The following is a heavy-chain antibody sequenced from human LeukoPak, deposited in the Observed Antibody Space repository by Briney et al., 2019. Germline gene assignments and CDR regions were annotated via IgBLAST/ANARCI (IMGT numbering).Heavy chain of an antibody. V-gene: IGHV4-34*01. Sequence: SGTLSLTCAVYGGSFSGYYWTWIRQPPGKGLEWIGEINPSGSTNYNPSLKSRVTISVDTSKNQFSLKLRSVTAADTAVFYCARGQGRDGYNGILEYWGQGALVPVSS. CDR2: INPSGST. J-gene: IGHJ4*02. CDR1: GGSFSGYY. CDR3: ARGQGRDGYNGILEY. D-gene: IGHD5-24*01.